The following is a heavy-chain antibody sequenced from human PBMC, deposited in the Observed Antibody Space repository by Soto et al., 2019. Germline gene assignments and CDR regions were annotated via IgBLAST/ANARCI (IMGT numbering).Heavy chain of an antibody. Sequence: QVQLVQSGAEVKKPGASVKVSCKASGYTFTHYYIHWVRQAPGQGLEWMGMINPSGGSTDYAQKFQGRVTRTTDTSTTTVYMELSSRRSDDTAVYYCARPPFPGCINGVCYPCDHWGQGTLVTVSS. CDR2: INPSGGST. J-gene: IGHJ4*02. CDR3: ARPPFPGCINGVCYPCDH. V-gene: IGHV1-46*01. CDR1: GYTFTHYY. D-gene: IGHD2-8*01.